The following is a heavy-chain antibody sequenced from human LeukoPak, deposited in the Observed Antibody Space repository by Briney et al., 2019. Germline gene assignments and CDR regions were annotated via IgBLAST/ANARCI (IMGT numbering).Heavy chain of an antibody. CDR2: ISSSSSYI. D-gene: IGHD1-1*01. CDR3: ARRNDVYYYYGMDV. J-gene: IGHJ6*02. V-gene: IGHV3-21*01. CDR1: GFTFSSYS. Sequence: PGGSLRLSCAASGFTFSSYSMNWVRQAPGKGLEWVSSISSSSSYIYYADSVKGRFTISRDNAKNSLYLQMNSLRAEDTAVYYCARRNDVYYYYGMDVWGQGTTVTVSS.